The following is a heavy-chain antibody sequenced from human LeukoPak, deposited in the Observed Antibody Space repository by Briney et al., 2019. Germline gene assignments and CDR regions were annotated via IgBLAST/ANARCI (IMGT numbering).Heavy chain of an antibody. J-gene: IGHJ6*02. CDR2: ISSNGGST. CDR1: GSTFSSYA. CDR3: ARKTGGMDV. Sequence: GGSLRLSCAASGSTFSSYAMHWVRQAPGKGLEYVSAISSNGGSTYYANSVKGRFTISRDNSKNTLYLQMGSLRAEDMAVYYCARKTGGMDVWGQGTTVTVSS. V-gene: IGHV3-64*01.